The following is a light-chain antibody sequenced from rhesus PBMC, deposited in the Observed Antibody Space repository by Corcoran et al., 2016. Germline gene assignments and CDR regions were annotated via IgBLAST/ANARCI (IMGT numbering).Light chain of an antibody. CDR3: QQYSSSPFT. J-gene: IGKJ3*01. CDR1: QSISSW. Sequence: DIQMTQSPSSLSASVGDTVTITCRASQSISSWLAWYQQKPGEAPKLLIYKASRLQSGVPSRFSGSGSGTDFTLTISSLQSEDFATYYCQQYSSSPFTFGPGTKLDIK. CDR2: KAS. V-gene: IGKV1-22*01.